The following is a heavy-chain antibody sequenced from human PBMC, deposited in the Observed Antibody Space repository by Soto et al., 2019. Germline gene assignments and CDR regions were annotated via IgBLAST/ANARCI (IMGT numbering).Heavy chain of an antibody. Sequence: QLQLQESGSGLVKPSQTLSLTCAVSGGSISSGGYSWGWIRQPPGKGLEWIGYIYHSGTYYNPSLQSRVTLSVDMSKTQFSLKLSSVSAADTAVYYWGRGGRTVTTLDYWGQGTLVTVSS. D-gene: IGHD4-17*01. V-gene: IGHV4-30-2*01. J-gene: IGHJ4*02. CDR2: IYHSGT. CDR1: GGSISSGGYS. CDR3: GRGGRTVTTLDY.